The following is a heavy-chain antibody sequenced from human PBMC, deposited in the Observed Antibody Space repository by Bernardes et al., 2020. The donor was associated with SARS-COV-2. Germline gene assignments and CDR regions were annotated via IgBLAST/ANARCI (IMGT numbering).Heavy chain of an antibody. CDR3: ARVGPWELAWFDP. Sequence: ASVKVSCKASGYTFTGYYMHWVRQAPGQGLEWMGWINPKSGGTNYAQKFQGRVTMTRDTSISTAYMELSRLRSDDTAVYYCARVGPWELAWFDPWGQGTLVTVSS. D-gene: IGHD1-26*01. CDR1: GYTFTGYY. CDR2: INPKSGGT. V-gene: IGHV1-2*02. J-gene: IGHJ5*02.